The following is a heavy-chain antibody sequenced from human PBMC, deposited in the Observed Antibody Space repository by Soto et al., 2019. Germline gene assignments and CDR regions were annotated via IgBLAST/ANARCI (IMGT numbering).Heavy chain of an antibody. J-gene: IGHJ3*01. CDR1: GFTFSYYW. CDR3: ARGDRGAFER. D-gene: IGHD1-26*01. CDR2: IHSDGIST. V-gene: IGHV3-74*01. Sequence: EVQLVESGGGLVRPGGSLRLSCAASGFTFSYYWMHWVRQAPGKGLVWVSRIHSDGISTTYADFVKGRFIISRDNARNPVDLQMISVRVEDTAVYYCARGDRGAFERWGQGIVVTVSS.